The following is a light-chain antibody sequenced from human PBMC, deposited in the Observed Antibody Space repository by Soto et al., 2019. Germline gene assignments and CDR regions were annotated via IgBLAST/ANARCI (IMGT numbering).Light chain of an antibody. CDR3: QQYGSSVRT. CDR1: QSVSSSY. J-gene: IGKJ1*01. V-gene: IGKV3-20*01. Sequence: EIVLTQSPCTLSSSPEERATLSCRASQSVSSSYLAWYQQKPGQAPRLLIYGASSRATGIPDRFSGSGSGTDFTLTISRLEPEDFAVYYCQQYGSSVRTFGQGTKVDIK. CDR2: GAS.